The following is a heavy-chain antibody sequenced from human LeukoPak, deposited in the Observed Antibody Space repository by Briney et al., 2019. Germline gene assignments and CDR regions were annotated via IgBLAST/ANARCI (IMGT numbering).Heavy chain of an antibody. D-gene: IGHD3-9*01. V-gene: IGHV1-3*01. Sequence: ASVKVSCKASGYIFTTYTIHWVRQAPGQRLEWMGWINDDNGDTKYSQKFQGRVTITRDTSASTAYMELRSLRSEDTAVYYCARNPLYYDILTGYRYDAFDIWGQGTMVTVSS. CDR3: ARNPLYYDILTGYRYDAFDI. J-gene: IGHJ3*02. CDR2: INDDNGDT. CDR1: GYIFTTYT.